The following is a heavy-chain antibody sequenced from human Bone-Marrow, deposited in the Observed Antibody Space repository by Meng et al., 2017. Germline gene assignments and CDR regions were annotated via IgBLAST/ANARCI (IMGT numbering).Heavy chain of an antibody. CDR2: INHSGST. J-gene: IGHJ4*02. D-gene: IGHD3-10*01. V-gene: IGHV4-34*01. CDR3: ARGGVRGGIDY. CDR1: GGSFSGYY. Sequence: QGRLQQWGAGLLKPSVTLSLTCAVYGGSFSGYYWSWIRQPPGKGLEWIGEINHSGSTNYNPSLKSRVTISVDTSKNQFSLKLSSVTAADTAVYYCARGGVRGGIDYWGQGTLVTVSS.